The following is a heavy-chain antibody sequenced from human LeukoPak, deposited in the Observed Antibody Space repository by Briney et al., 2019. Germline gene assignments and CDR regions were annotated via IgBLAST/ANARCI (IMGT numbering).Heavy chain of an antibody. CDR3: AKRSAMFDFWFDP. D-gene: IGHD3-10*02. CDR2: ISGGGDST. Sequence: GGTLRLSCAASGFTFSSYGMSWVRQAPGKGLEWVSAISGGGDSTYYADSVKGRFIISRDNSKNTLYLQMNSLRAEDTAIYYCAKRSAMFDFWFDPWGQGTLVTVSS. V-gene: IGHV3-23*01. CDR1: GFTFSSYG. J-gene: IGHJ5*02.